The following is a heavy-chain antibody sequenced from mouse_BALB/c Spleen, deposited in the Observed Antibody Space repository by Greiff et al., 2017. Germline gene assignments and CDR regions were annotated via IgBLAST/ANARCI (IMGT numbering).Heavy chain of an antibody. CDR1: GFSLTSYC. CDR3: ARNYGNGAWFAY. D-gene: IGHD2-1*01. CDR2: IWAGGST. V-gene: IGHV2-9*02. Sequence: VKLVESGPGLVAPSQSLSITCTVSGFSLTSYCVHWVRQPPGKGLEWLGVIWAGGSTNYNSALMSRLSISKDNSKSQVFLKMNSLQTDDTAMYYCARNYGNGAWFAYWGQGTLVTVSA. J-gene: IGHJ3*01.